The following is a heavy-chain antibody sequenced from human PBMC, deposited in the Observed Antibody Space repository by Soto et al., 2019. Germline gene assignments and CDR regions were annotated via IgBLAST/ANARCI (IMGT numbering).Heavy chain of an antibody. CDR1: GYTFTSYG. CDR3: ARGGDHYALYS. J-gene: IGHJ4*02. Sequence: GASVKVSCKASGYTFTSYGITWVRQAPGRGLEWMGWISAYNGDTKNAQMLQGRVTMTTDTSTSTAYMELRSLTSDDTAVYYCARGGDHYALYSWGQGTLVTVSS. D-gene: IGHD4-17*01. CDR2: ISAYNGDT. V-gene: IGHV1-18*01.